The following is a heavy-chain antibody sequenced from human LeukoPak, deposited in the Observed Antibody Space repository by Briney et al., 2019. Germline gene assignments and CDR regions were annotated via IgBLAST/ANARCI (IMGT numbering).Heavy chain of an antibody. Sequence: SETLSLTCAVYGGSFSGYYWSWIRQPPGKGLEWIGEINHSGSTNYNPSLKSRVTISVDTSKNQFSLKLSSVTAADTAVYYCARVVEGYYDSSGYYRVPYYYFDYWGQGTLVTVSS. CDR1: GGSFSGYY. CDR3: ARVVEGYYDSSGYYRVPYYYFDY. CDR2: INHSGST. V-gene: IGHV4-34*01. J-gene: IGHJ4*02. D-gene: IGHD3-22*01.